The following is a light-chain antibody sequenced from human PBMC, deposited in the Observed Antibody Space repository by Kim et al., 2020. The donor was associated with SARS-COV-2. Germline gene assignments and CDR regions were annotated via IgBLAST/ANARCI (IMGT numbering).Light chain of an antibody. CDR2: EGT. Sequence: PGKSVTIPCTGTSSDVVIFNLVSWYQQHPGKAPKLIIYEGTKRPSGFSNRFSGSKSGNTASLTISDLQAEDEADYYCCSYAGSTWLFGGGTQLTVL. CDR1: SSDVVIFNL. J-gene: IGLJ3*02. CDR3: CSYAGSTWL. V-gene: IGLV2-23*01.